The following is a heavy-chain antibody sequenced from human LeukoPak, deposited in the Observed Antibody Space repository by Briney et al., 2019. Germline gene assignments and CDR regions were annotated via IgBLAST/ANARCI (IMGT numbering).Heavy chain of an antibody. D-gene: IGHD2-2*01. V-gene: IGHV1-2*02. CDR2: INPNSGGT. CDR1: GYTFTGYY. Sequence: ASVKVSCKASGYTFTGYYMHWVRQAPGQGLEWMGWINPNSGGTNYAQKFQGRDTMTRDTSISTAYMELSRLRSDDTAVYYCARFPKTHIVVVPAAPWFDPWGQGTLVTVSS. CDR3: ARFPKTHIVVVPAAPWFDP. J-gene: IGHJ5*02.